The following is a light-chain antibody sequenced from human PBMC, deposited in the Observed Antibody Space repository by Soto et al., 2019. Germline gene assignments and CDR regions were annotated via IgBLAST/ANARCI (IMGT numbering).Light chain of an antibody. Sequence: EIVLTQSPDTLSLSPGESATLSCRASQSVGSYYLAWYQQKAGQAPRLLIYGASNRATGIADRFSGSGSGTDFLRTITRLEPEDSAVYFCQQYGRTFGQGTKVEIK. CDR2: GAS. J-gene: IGKJ1*01. CDR3: QQYGRT. CDR1: QSVGSYY. V-gene: IGKV3-20*01.